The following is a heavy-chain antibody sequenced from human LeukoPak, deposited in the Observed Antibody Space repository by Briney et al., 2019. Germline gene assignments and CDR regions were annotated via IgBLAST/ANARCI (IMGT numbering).Heavy chain of an antibody. J-gene: IGHJ4*02. CDR2: INHSGST. D-gene: IGHD2-2*01. CDR1: GGPFSGYY. V-gene: IGHV4-34*01. Sequence: SETLSLTCAVYGGPFSGYYWSWIRQPPGKGLEWIGEINHSGSTNYNPSLKSRVTISVDTSKNQFSLKLSSVTAADTAVYYCARGEIVVVPAARNYFDYWGQGTLVTVSS. CDR3: ARGEIVVVPAARNYFDY.